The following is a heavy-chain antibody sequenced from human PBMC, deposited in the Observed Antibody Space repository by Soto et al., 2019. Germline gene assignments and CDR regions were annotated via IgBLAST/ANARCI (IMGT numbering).Heavy chain of an antibody. V-gene: IGHV1-69*12. CDR2: IMPIFRTP. J-gene: IGHJ6*02. Sequence: QVQLEQSGAEVKKPGSSVKVSCKSSGGTFSNSAISRVRQAPGQGLEWMGGIMPIFRTPDYAQKFQGRVTITADESTSTAYMELSGLRSDDTAVYYCARDKDRPQLGGNYYYILDVWGQGTTVTVSS. CDR3: ARDKDRPQLGGNYYYILDV. D-gene: IGHD3-3*02. CDR1: GGTFSNSA.